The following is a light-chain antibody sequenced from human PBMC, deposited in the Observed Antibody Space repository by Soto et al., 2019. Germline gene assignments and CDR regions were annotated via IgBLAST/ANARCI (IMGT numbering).Light chain of an antibody. CDR3: QQYGDSLLT. V-gene: IGKV4-1*01. CDR2: GAS. J-gene: IGKJ4*01. CDR1: QSVLYSSNNKNY. Sequence: DIVMTQSPDSLAVSLGERATINCKSSQSVLYSSNNKNYLAWYQQKPGQPPRLLILGASTRATGIADRFSGSGSGTDFTLTISRLEPEDFAVYYCQQYGDSLLTFGGGTKVEIK.